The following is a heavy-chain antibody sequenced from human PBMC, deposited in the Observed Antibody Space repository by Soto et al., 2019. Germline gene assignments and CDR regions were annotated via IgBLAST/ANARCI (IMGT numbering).Heavy chain of an antibody. CDR3: ARDGAGAGTDPYYGGMDV. D-gene: IGHD6-19*01. J-gene: IGHJ6*02. CDR1: GGTFSNYA. V-gene: IGHV1-69*12. CDR2: TFPFFATS. Sequence: QVQLVQSGAEVKKPESSVKVSCKASGGTFSNYAFSWVRQAPGQGLEWMGGTFPFFATSTYAQKFQGSVTITADDSTRTVYMELSSLASEDTAVYYCARDGAGAGTDPYYGGMDVWGQGTTVTVSS.